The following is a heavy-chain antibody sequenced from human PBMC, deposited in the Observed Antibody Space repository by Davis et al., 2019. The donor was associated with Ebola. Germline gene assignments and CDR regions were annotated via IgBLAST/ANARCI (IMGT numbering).Heavy chain of an antibody. V-gene: IGHV3-33*01. CDR3: ARDPGERTSFDYYFDY. CDR1: GFTFSNYG. D-gene: IGHD1-1*01. Sequence: PGGSLRLSCAASGFTFSNYGMHWVRQAPGRGLEWVAVIWYDGSNRYYADSVRGRFTISRDNSENTLYLQMNSLRVEDTAVYYCARDPGERTSFDYYFDYWGQGALVTVSS. CDR2: IWYDGSNR. J-gene: IGHJ4*02.